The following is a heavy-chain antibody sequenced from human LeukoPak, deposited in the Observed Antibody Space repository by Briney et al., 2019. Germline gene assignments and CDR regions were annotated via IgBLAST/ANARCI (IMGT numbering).Heavy chain of an antibody. V-gene: IGHV4-39*01. CDR2: IYYSGST. J-gene: IGHJ5*02. Sequence: PSETLSLTCTVSGGSISSSSYYWGWIRQPPGKGLEWIGSIYYSGSTYYNPSLKSRVTISVDTSKNQFSLKLSSVTAADTAVYYCARRPSSSFNWFDPWGQGTLVTVSS. CDR1: GGSISSSSYY. D-gene: IGHD6-6*01. CDR3: ARRPSSSFNWFDP.